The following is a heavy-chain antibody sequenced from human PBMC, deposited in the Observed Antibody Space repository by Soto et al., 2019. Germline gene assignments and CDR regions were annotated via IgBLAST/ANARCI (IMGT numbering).Heavy chain of an antibody. Sequence: ASVKVSCKASGSTFTSYAMHWVRQAPGQRLEWMGWINAGNGNTKYSQKFQGRVTITRDTSASTAYMELSSLRSEDTAVYYCARDTRGSGSRQYYYYYFGMDVWGQGTTVTVSS. CDR3: ARDTRGSGSRQYYYYYFGMDV. CDR1: GSTFTSYA. J-gene: IGHJ6*02. D-gene: IGHD3-10*01. CDR2: INAGNGNT. V-gene: IGHV1-3*01.